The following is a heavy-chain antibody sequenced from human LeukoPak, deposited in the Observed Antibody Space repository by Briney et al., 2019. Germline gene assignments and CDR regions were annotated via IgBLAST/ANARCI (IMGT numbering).Heavy chain of an antibody. CDR1: AFTFSDYS. J-gene: IGHJ3*01. V-gene: IGHV3-48*02. CDR2: IDTSSSTM. D-gene: IGHD7-27*01. Sequence: AGSLRLSCAASAFTFSDYSMNWVRQPPGKGLEWISYIDTSSSTMYYADSVMGRFTISRDNAKESLYLQMNSLRDEDTAVYYCAREDDSWGPNNLDLWGQGTMVTVSS. CDR3: AREDDSWGPNNLDL.